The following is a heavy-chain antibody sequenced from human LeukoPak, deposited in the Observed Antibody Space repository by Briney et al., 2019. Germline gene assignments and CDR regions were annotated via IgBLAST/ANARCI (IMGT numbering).Heavy chain of an antibody. CDR2: IYYSGST. V-gene: IGHV4-39*01. CDR1: GVSISSSSYY. CDR3: RIAVAGRYDY. D-gene: IGHD6-19*01. J-gene: IGHJ4*02. Sequence: SETLSLTCTVSGVSISSSSYYWGWIRQPPGKGLEWIGSIYYSGSTYYNPSLKSRVIISVDTSKNQFSLKLSSVTAADTAVYYCRIAVAGRYDYWGQGTLVTVSS.